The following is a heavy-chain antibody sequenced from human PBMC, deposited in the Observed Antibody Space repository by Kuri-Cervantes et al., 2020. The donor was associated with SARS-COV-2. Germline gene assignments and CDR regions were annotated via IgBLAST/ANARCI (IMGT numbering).Heavy chain of an antibody. J-gene: IGHJ4*02. CDR2: IYSGGST. CDR1: GFTVSSNY. V-gene: IGHV3-53*01. Sequence: GESLKISCAASGFTVSSNYMSWVRQAPGKGLGWVSVIYSGGSTSYADSVKGRFTISRDNSRNTLYLQMNSLRAEDTAVYYCARGHDRRVYFSTPAPYYFDFWGQGILVTVSS. CDR3: ARGHDRRVYFSTPAPYYFDF. D-gene: IGHD3-22*01.